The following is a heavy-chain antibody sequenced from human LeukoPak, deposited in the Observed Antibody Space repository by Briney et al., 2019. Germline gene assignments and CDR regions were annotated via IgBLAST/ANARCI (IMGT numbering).Heavy chain of an antibody. V-gene: IGHV3-49*04. CDR2: FTGRTYGGTT. D-gene: IGHD4-17*01. CDR1: GFTFGDYA. J-gene: IGHJ4*02. Sequence: PGGSLRLSCTVSGFTFGDYAMSWVRQPPGKGLEWVGSFTGRTYGGTTEYAASVRGRFTISIDDSKSIAYLQMNSLTSEDTAAYYCTRWTTVTSFDFWGQGTLVTVSA. CDR3: TRWTTVTSFDF.